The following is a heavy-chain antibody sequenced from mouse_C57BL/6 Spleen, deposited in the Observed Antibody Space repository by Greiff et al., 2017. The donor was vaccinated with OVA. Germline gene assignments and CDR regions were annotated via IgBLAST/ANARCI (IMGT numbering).Heavy chain of an antibody. D-gene: IGHD2-3*01. J-gene: IGHJ3*01. Sequence: EVQLQESGPGMVKPSQSLSLTCTVTGYSITSGYDWHWIRHFPGNKLEWMGYISYSGSTNYNPSLKSRISITHDTSKNHFFLKLNSVTTEDTATYYCARADGYYPLLGYWGQGTLVTVSA. CDR2: ISYSGST. CDR1: GYSITSGYD. V-gene: IGHV3-1*01. CDR3: ARADGYYPLLGY.